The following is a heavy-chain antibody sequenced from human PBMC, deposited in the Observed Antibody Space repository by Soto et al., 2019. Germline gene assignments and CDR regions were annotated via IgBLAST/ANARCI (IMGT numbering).Heavy chain of an antibody. CDR3: ARVFVWLRDSGDISGNFDY. CDR1: GYTFTSYG. V-gene: IGHV1-18*01. J-gene: IGHJ4*02. D-gene: IGHD5-12*01. Sequence: ASVKVSCKASGYTFTSYGISWVRQAPGQGLEWMGWISAYNGNTNYAQKLQGRVTMTTDTSTSTAYMELRSLRSDDTAVYYCARVFVWLRDSGDISGNFDYWGQGTLVTVSS. CDR2: ISAYNGNT.